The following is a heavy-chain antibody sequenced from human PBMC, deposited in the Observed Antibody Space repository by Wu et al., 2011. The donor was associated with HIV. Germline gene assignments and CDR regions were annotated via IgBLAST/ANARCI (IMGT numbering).Heavy chain of an antibody. D-gene: IGHD3-16*01. CDR1: GGTFGSYT. Sequence: QVQLLQSGAEVKKPGSSVKVSCKASGGTFGSYTINWVRQAPGQGLEWMGRIFPLFDTINYAQKFQGRVTITADKSTTTAYMELSGLRSEDTAMYYCARVEAQGENYYYYKGLVRLGPRDHGHRLI. CDR2: IFPLFDTI. J-gene: IGHJ6*02. V-gene: IGHV1-69*08. CDR3: ARVEAQGENYYYYKGLVR.